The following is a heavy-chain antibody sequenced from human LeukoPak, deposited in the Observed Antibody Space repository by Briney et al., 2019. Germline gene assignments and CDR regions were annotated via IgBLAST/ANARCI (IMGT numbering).Heavy chain of an antibody. D-gene: IGHD3-10*01. V-gene: IGHV4-39*01. CDR3: ASRVTMVRGTTSWFDP. J-gene: IGHJ5*01. CDR2: IYYSGST. CDR1: GGSISSSSYY. Sequence: KSSETLSLTCTVSGGSISSSSYYWGWIRQPPGKGLEWIGSIYYSGSTYYNPSLKSRVTISVDTSKNQFSLKLSSVTAADTAVYYCASRVTMVRGTTSWFDPWGQGTTVTVSS.